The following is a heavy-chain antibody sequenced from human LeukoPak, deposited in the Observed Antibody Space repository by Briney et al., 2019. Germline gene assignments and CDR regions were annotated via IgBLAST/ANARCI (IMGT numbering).Heavy chain of an antibody. D-gene: IGHD3-9*01. CDR3: ASSPGVDILTGYSAFDI. J-gene: IGHJ3*02. CDR2: IIPIFGSA. V-gene: IGHV1-69*13. CDR1: GGTFSSYA. Sequence: SVKVSCKASGGTFSSYAISWVRQAPGQGLEWMGGIIPIFGSANYAQKFQGRVTITADESTSTAYMELSSLRSEDTAVYYCASSPGVDILTGYSAFDIWGQGTMVTVSS.